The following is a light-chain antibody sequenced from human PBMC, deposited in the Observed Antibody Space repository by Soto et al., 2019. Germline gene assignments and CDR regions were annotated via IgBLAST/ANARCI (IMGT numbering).Light chain of an antibody. CDR2: GAS. J-gene: IGKJ2*01. V-gene: IGKV3-15*01. CDR1: QSVSSN. CDR3: QHYNNWPRYT. Sequence: EIVMTQSPATLSVSQGKRATLSCRASQSVSSNVAWYQQKAGQAPRLLVYGASTRATGVPARFSGSGSGTEFTLTISSLQSEDFAVYYCQHYNNWPRYTFGQGTKLEIK.